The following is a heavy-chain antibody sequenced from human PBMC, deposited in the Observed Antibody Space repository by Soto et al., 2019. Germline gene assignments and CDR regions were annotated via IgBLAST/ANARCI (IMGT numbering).Heavy chain of an antibody. CDR1: GFMFSNYW. J-gene: IGHJ4*02. CDR2: IKQDGSDK. Sequence: EVQLVESGGGVVQPGGSLRLSCAASGFMFSNYWMSWVRQAPGKGLEWVAIIKQDGSDKYYMDSVKGRFTISRDNAKNSLYLQMNSLRIEDAAVYFCARNRDYAFDYWGRGTLVTVSA. CDR3: ARNRDYAFDY. D-gene: IGHD4-17*01. V-gene: IGHV3-7*01.